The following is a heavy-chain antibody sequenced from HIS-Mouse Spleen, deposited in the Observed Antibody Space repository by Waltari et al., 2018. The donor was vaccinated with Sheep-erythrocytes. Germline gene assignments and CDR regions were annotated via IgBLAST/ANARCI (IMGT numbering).Heavy chain of an antibody. Sequence: QLQLQESGPGLVKPSETLSLTCTVSGGSISSSSYYWGGTRQPPGKGLEWIGGIYYSGSTYYNPSLKSRVTISVDTSKNQFSLKLSSVTAADTAVYYCARVSVAARFDYWGQGTLVTVSS. V-gene: IGHV4-39*07. CDR2: IYYSGST. J-gene: IGHJ4*02. CDR1: GGSISSSSYY. D-gene: IGHD6-6*01. CDR3: ARVSVAARFDY.